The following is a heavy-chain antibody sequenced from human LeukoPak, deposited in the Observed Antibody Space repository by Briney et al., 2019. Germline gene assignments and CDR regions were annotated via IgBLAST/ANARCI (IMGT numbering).Heavy chain of an antibody. D-gene: IGHD3-16*02. V-gene: IGHV4-4*02. Sequence: SETLSLTCAVSGGSISSSNWWSWVRQPPGKGLEWIGEIYHSGSTNYNPSLKSRVTISVDKSKNPFSLKLSSVTAADTAVYYCARKESVGDYVWGSYRPLGAFDIWGQGTMVTVSS. CDR1: GGSISSSNW. J-gene: IGHJ3*02. CDR2: IYHSGST. CDR3: ARKESVGDYVWGSYRPLGAFDI.